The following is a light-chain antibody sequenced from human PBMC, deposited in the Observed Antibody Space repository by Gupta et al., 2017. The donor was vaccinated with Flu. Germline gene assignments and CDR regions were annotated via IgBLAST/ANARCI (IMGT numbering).Light chain of an antibody. Sequence: QSVLAQPPSASGTPGQRVTISCSGSSSNIGRNSVNWYLQVPGTAPKLLIYANSERPSGVPARFSGSKSGTSASLAISGLQSEDEADYYCATWDDSLTGHYVFGSGTTVTVL. CDR1: SSNIGRNS. CDR3: ATWDDSLTGHYV. J-gene: IGLJ1*01. CDR2: ANS. V-gene: IGLV1-44*01.